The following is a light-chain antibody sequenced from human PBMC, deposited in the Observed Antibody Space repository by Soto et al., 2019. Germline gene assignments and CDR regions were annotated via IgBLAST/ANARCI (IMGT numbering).Light chain of an antibody. CDR3: AAWEESLNVYV. CDR1: NSNIGSHT. Sequence: QSVLTQPPSASGTPGQRVTMSCSGGNSNIGSHTVNWYQHLPGTAPTLLIFSNNQRPSGVPARFSGSKSGTSASLAISGLQSGDEGDYYCAAWEESLNVYVFGTGTKLTVL. CDR2: SNN. V-gene: IGLV1-44*01. J-gene: IGLJ1*01.